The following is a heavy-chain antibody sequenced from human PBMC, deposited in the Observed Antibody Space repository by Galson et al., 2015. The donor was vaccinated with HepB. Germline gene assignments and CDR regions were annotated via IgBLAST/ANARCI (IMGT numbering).Heavy chain of an antibody. V-gene: IGHV3-7*03. Sequence: SLRLSCAASGFTFSSYWMSWVRQAPGKGLEWVANIKQDGSEKYYVDSVKGRFTISRDNAKNSLYLQMNSLRAEDTAVYYCARESDYYDSSGYFGYWGQGTLVTVSS. J-gene: IGHJ4*02. D-gene: IGHD3-22*01. CDR2: IKQDGSEK. CDR1: GFTFSSYW. CDR3: ARESDYYDSSGYFGY.